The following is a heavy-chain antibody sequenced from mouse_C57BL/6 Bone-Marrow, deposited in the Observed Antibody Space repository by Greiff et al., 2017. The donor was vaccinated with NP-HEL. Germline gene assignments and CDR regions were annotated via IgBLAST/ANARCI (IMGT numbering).Heavy chain of an antibody. V-gene: IGHV7-3*01. D-gene: IGHD1-1*01. Sequence: EVKLMESGGGLVQPGGSLSLSCAASGFTFTDYYMSWVRQPPGKALEWLGFIRNKANGNTTEYSESVKGRFTISRDNSKGILYLQMNALRAEDSATSDCARYGGSVYWYFDVWGTGTTVTVSS. CDR3: ARYGGSVYWYFDV. CDR2: IRNKANGNTT. CDR1: GFTFTDYY. J-gene: IGHJ1*03.